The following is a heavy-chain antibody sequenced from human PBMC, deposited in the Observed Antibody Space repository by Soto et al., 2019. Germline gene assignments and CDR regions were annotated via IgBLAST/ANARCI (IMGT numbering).Heavy chain of an antibody. Sequence: QVQLVQSGAEVKKPGASVKVSCKASGYTFTSYGISWVRPAPGQGREWMGGISAYNGKTNYVQKLQGRVTMNTDTTTSTAYMELRSVRSYDTAVYYCARGIVVATGDAFDIWGQGTSVTFSS. D-gene: IGHD2-2*01. J-gene: IGHJ3*02. CDR2: ISAYNGKT. CDR3: ARGIVVATGDAFDI. CDR1: GYTFTSYG. V-gene: IGHV1-18*01.